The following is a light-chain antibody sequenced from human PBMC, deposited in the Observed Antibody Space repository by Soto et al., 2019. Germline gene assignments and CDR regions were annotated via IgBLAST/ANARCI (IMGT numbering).Light chain of an antibody. CDR3: QQSYSTLWT. J-gene: IGKJ1*01. Sequence: DIQMTQSPSSLSASVGDRVTITCRASQSISSYLNWYQQKPGKAPKLLIYAASSLQCGVPSRFSGSGSGTDFTLTISSLQPEEFATYYCQQSYSTLWTFGQGTKVAIK. CDR2: AAS. V-gene: IGKV1-39*01. CDR1: QSISSY.